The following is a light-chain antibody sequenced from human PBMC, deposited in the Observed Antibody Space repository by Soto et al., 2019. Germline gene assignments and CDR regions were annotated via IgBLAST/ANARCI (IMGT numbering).Light chain of an antibody. CDR1: SGSIASNY. J-gene: IGLJ3*02. Sequence: NFMLTQPNSVSESPGKTVTMSCTRSSGSIASNYVQWFQLRPGSAPVTVISDDDQRPSGVPGRFSGSIDRSSNSAFLTISGLKTEDEADYFCESFDNNTWVFGGGTKLTVL. CDR2: DDD. V-gene: IGLV6-57*03. CDR3: ESFDNNTWV.